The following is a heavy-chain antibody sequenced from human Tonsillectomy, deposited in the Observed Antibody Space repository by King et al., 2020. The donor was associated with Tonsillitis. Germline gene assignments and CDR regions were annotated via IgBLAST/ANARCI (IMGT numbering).Heavy chain of an antibody. J-gene: IGHJ4*02. CDR2: IISSISTI. Sequence: VQLVESGGDLVQPGGSLRLSCAASGFTFSTYSMNWVRQAPGKGLEWVSYIISSISTIYFADSVKGRFTISRDNAKNSLYLQMNSLRAEDTAVYYCARGSRYYDSGGYLDYWGQGTLVTVSS. CDR3: ARGSRYYDSGGYLDY. D-gene: IGHD3-22*01. CDR1: GFTFSTYS. V-gene: IGHV3-48*01.